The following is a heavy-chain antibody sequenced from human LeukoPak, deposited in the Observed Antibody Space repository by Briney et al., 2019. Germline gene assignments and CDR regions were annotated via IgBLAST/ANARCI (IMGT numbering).Heavy chain of an antibody. CDR1: GGTFGGYA. V-gene: IGHV1-69*13. Sequence: ASVKVSCKASGGTFGGYAINWVRQAPGQGPEWLGGIIPMIGTTNFAQKFQGRVTFTADASMSTANMELTTLTSEDTAVYYCARDRAIPKADVFDIWGQGTMVTVSS. CDR2: IIPMIGTT. CDR3: ARDRAIPKADVFDI. J-gene: IGHJ3*02.